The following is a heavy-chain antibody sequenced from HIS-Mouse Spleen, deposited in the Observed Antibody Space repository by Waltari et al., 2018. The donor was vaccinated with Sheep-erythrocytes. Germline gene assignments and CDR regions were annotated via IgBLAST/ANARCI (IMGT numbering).Heavy chain of an antibody. J-gene: IGHJ4*02. Sequence: QVQLVQSGAEVKKPGSSVKVSCKASGGTFRSHAISWVRQAPGQGLEWMGRIIPILGIANYAQKFQGRVTITADKSTSTAYMELSSLRSEDTAVYYCAQTGATTPHFDYWGQGTLVTVSS. CDR2: IIPILGIA. D-gene: IGHD1-26*01. CDR3: AQTGATTPHFDY. CDR1: GGTFRSHA. V-gene: IGHV1-69*04.